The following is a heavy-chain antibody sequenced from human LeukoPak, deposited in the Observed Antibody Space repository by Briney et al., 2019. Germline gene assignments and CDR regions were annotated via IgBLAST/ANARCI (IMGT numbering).Heavy chain of an antibody. D-gene: IGHD6-19*01. CDR2: ISAYNGNT. Sequence: ASVKVSCKASGYTFTSYDISWVRQAPGQGLEWMGWISAYNGNTNYAQKLQGRVIMTTDTSTSTAYMELRSLRSDDTAVYYCARVKGIAVARPILNWFDPWGQGTLVTVSS. CDR3: ARVKGIAVARPILNWFDP. J-gene: IGHJ5*02. CDR1: GYTFTSYD. V-gene: IGHV1-18*01.